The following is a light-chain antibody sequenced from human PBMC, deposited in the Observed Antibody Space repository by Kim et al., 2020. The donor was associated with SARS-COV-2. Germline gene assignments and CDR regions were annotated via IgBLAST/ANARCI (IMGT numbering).Light chain of an antibody. Sequence: SPATLSVSLGERATLSCRASQSVGSNLAWYQQKPGQTPRLLIYGASTRATGIPARFSGSGSGTEFTLTISSLQSEDFAVYYCQHNNFGEGTKLEIK. CDR3: QHNN. J-gene: IGKJ4*01. V-gene: IGKV3-15*01. CDR1: QSVGSN. CDR2: GAS.